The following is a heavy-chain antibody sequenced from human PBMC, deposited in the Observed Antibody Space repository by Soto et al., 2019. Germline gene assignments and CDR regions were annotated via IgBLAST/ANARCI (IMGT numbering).Heavy chain of an antibody. Sequence: QVQLQESGPRLVKPSETLSLTCIVSGGSISSYYWSWIRQPPGKGLEWIGYIYYSGRTNYNPALTIRVTISVVTSNYLSSLTLSSVTAADTAVYYCARAVLPATAPFDYWGQGTLVTVSS. D-gene: IGHD2-2*01. CDR1: GGSISSYY. V-gene: IGHV4-59*01. CDR3: ARAVLPATAPFDY. CDR2: IYYSGRT. J-gene: IGHJ4*02.